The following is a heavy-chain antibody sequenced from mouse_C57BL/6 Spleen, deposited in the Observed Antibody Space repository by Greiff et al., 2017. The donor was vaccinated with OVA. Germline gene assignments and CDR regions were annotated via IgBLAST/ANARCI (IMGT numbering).Heavy chain of an antibody. CDR2: INPCNGGT. J-gene: IGHJ4*01. D-gene: IGHD4-1*01. Sequence: QVQLQQPGPELVKPGASVKLSCKASGYTFTSYWMHWVKQRPGQGLEWIGNINPCNGGTNYNEKFKGKATLTVDKYSSTAYMQLSSLTSEDSAVXDFAGGVWDDAMYYWGQGTSFNISS. CDR1: GYTFTSYW. CDR3: AGGVWDDAMYY. V-gene: IGHV1-53*01.